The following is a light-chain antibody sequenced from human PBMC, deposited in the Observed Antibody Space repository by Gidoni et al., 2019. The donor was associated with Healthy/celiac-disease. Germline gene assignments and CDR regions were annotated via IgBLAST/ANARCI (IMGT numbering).Light chain of an antibody. V-gene: IGKV1-27*01. CDR3: QKYNSEPFT. CDR2: AAS. J-gene: IGKJ1*01. CDR1: QGISTS. Sequence: IQMTQPPSSLSASVGDRVTITCRASQGISTSLAWYQQKPGKVPKLLIYAASTLQSGVPSRFSGGGSGTEFTLTISSLQPEDVATYYCQKYNSEPFTFGQGTKVEIK.